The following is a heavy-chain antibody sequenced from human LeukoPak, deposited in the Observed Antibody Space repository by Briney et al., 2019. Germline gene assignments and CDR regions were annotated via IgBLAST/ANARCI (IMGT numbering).Heavy chain of an antibody. CDR1: VGSISSGNW. V-gene: IGHV4-4*02. CDR2: IYHNGTP. J-gene: IGHJ6*02. D-gene: IGHD2-2*02. Sequence: TSETLSLTCAVSVGSISSGNWWSWVRQPPGKGLEWIGEIYHNGTPNYSPSLKSRVTISADTFKNHFSLKLTSVTAADTAVYYCATAPILRGEGGEHYKYGMDVWGQGTTVIVSS. CDR3: ATAPILRGEGGEHYKYGMDV.